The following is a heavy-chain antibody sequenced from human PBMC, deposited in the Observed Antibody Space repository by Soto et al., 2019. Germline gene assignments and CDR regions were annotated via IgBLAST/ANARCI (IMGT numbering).Heavy chain of an antibody. V-gene: IGHV4-39*01. J-gene: IGHJ6*02. D-gene: IGHD6-6*01. CDR3: ASEYSSSSPHYYGMDV. CDR2: IYYSGST. Sequence: SETLSLTCTVSGGSIISSSYYWGWIRQPPGKGLEWIGSIYYSGSTYYNPSLKGRVTISVDTSKNQFSLKLSSVTAADTAVYYCASEYSSSSPHYYGMDVWGQGTTVTVSS. CDR1: GGSIISSSYY.